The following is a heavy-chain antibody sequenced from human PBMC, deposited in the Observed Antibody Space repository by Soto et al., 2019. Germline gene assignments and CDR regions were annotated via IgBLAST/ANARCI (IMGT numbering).Heavy chain of an antibody. CDR1: GFTFSTYA. Sequence: GGSLRLSCVASGFTFSTYAMSWVRQAPGKGLEWVSGISGSGGSTYNADFVKGRFTISRDNSKNTLYLQMYSLRVEDTAVYYCAKEYYYDAVPDSWGQGTLVTVSS. D-gene: IGHD3-22*01. V-gene: IGHV3-23*01. CDR2: ISGSGGST. J-gene: IGHJ4*02. CDR3: AKEYYYDAVPDS.